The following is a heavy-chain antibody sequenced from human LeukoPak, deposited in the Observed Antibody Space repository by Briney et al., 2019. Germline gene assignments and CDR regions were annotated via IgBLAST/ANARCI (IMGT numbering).Heavy chain of an antibody. D-gene: IGHD5/OR15-5a*01. CDR1: GFTFSSYS. CDR2: ISSNGGST. J-gene: IGHJ4*02. CDR3: ARHLAGDSLYRHFDY. V-gene: IGHV3-64*01. Sequence: PGGSLRLSCAASGFTFSSYSMHWVRQAPGKGLEYVSAISSNGGSTYYANSVKGRFTISRDNAKNSLFLQMNSLRGDDTAIYYCARHLAGDSLYRHFDYWGQGTLVTVSS.